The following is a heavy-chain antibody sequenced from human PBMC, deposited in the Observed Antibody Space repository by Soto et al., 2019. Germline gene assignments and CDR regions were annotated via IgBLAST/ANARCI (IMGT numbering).Heavy chain of an antibody. CDR3: ARSTRSWFDP. CDR2: VYYTGST. Sequence: QVQLQESGPGLVKPSETLSLTCSVSDGSISSYYWSWIRQPPGKGLEWIGYVYYTGSTNYNPSLKSRVTISVDTSNNLFSLKLRYVTATDTAVYYCARSTRSWFDPWGQGTLVTVSS. J-gene: IGHJ5*02. CDR1: DGSISSYY. V-gene: IGHV4-59*08.